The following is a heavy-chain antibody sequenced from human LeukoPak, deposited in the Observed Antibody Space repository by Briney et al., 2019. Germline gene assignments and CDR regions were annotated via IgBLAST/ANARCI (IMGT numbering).Heavy chain of an antibody. CDR1: GFTFRNYA. J-gene: IGHJ4*02. CDR2: ISYDGSNK. Sequence: GGSLRLSCAASGFTFRNYAMHWVRQAPGKGLEWVAVISYDGSNKYYADSVKGRFTISRDNSKNTLYLQMNSLRAEDTAVYYCARLGVGALDYWGQGTLVTVSS. V-gene: IGHV3-30-3*01. CDR3: ARLGVGALDY. D-gene: IGHD1-26*01.